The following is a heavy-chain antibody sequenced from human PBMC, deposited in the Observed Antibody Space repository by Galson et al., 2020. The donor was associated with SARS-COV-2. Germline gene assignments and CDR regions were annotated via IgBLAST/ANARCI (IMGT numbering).Heavy chain of an antibody. D-gene: IGHD4-17*01. Sequence: PGGSLRLSCAASGFTLSTYAMSWVRQAPGKGLEWVSALSGSGISTYYADSVKGRFTISRDNSKNTLYLQMNSLRAEDTAVYYCAKDAVYGYPSNFDYWGQGTLVTVSS. J-gene: IGHJ4*02. CDR3: AKDAVYGYPSNFDY. CDR2: LSGSGIST. CDR1: GFTLSTYA. V-gene: IGHV3-23*01.